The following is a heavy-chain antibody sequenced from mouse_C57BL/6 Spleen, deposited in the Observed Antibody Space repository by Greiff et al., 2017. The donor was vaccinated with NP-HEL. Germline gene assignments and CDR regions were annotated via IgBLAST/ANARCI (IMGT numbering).Heavy chain of an antibody. V-gene: IGHV1-64*01. CDR3: ARVSGSSYCWYFDV. J-gene: IGHJ1*03. D-gene: IGHD1-1*01. CDR1: GYTFTSYW. Sequence: QVQLQQPGAELVKPGASVKLSCKASGYTFTSYWMHWVKQRPGQGLEWIGMIHPNSGSTNYNEKFKSKATLTVDKSSSTAYMQLSSLTSEDSAVYYCARVSGSSYCWYFDVWGTGTTVTVSS. CDR2: IHPNSGST.